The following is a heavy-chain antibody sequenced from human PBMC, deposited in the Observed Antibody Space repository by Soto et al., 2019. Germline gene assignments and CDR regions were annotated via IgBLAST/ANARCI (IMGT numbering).Heavy chain of an antibody. CDR1: GFTFGNYW. V-gene: IGHV3-74*01. Sequence: PGGSLRLSCAASGFTFGNYWMHWVRQAPGKGLVWVSRINSDGSSTSYADSVKGRFTISRDNAKNTLYLQMNSLRAEDTAVYYCARDSPGGDWFDPWGQGTLVTVSS. CDR2: INSDGSST. J-gene: IGHJ5*02. CDR3: ARDSPGGDWFDP. D-gene: IGHD3-10*01.